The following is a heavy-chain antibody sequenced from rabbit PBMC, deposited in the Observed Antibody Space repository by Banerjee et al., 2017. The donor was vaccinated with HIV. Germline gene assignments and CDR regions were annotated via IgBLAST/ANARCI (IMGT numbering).Heavy chain of an antibody. CDR2: IDANI. J-gene: IGHJ4*01. Sequence: QSLEESGGGLVQPEGSLTLTCKASGLDFSSNAGCWVRQAPGKGLEWIACIDANIGYASWAKGRFTISKTSSTTVTLQMTSLTAADTATYFCARDLAGFGYGGDNYDLWGQGTLVTVS. V-gene: IGHV1S40*01. CDR1: GLDFSSNA. CDR3: ARDLAGFGYGGDNYDL. D-gene: IGHD6-1*01.